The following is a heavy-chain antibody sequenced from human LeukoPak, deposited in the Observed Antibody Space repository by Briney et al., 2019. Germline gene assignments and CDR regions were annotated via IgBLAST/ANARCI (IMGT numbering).Heavy chain of an antibody. CDR1: GGSISSYY. D-gene: IGHD6-19*01. Sequence: PSETLSLTCTVSGGSISSYYWSWIRQPPGKGLEWIGSIYYSGSAYYNPSLKSRVTISVDTSKNQFSLNLSSVTAADTAVYYCARGSVAGTRVDYWGQGTLVTVSS. J-gene: IGHJ4*02. CDR2: IYYSGSA. CDR3: ARGSVAGTRVDY. V-gene: IGHV4-39*01.